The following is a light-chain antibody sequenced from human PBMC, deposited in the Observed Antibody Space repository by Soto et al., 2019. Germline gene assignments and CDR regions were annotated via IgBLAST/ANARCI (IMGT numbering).Light chain of an antibody. J-gene: IGLJ1*01. CDR3: CSYARCYTFV. CDR2: DVS. CDR1: ASDVGGYSY. V-gene: IGLV2-11*01. Sequence: QSVLTQPRSVSGSPGQSVTISCTRTASDVGGYSYVSWYQQHPGKVPKLIIYDVSKNPSGVPDRFSGSKSSNTASLTISGLQVEDEGNYYSCSYARCYTFVFGTGTKVTVL.